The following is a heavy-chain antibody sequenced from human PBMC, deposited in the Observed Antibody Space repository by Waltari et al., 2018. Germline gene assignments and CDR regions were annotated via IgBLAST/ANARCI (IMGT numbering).Heavy chain of an antibody. Sequence: QVQLVQSGAEVKKPGASVKVSCKASGYTFTSYDITWVRQATGQGVEWMGWMNPNSGNTGYAQKFQDRVIMTTNTSISTAYMELSSLRSEDTAVYYCARGAAAGKGANWFDPWGQGTLVIVSS. D-gene: IGHD6-13*01. V-gene: IGHV1-8*01. CDR1: GYTFTSYD. CDR3: ARGAAAGKGANWFDP. CDR2: MNPNSGNT. J-gene: IGHJ5*02.